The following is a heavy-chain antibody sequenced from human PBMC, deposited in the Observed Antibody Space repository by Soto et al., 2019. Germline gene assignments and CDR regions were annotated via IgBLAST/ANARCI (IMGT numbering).Heavy chain of an antibody. CDR1: GDSVSSRGFY. V-gene: IGHV4-31*03. Sequence: QVQLQESGPGLVKPSQTLSLTCTVSGDSVSSRGFYWTWIRQHPEEGLEWIGYIYYSESTYYNPSLKSRVTTSSERSKNQCSLKLDSVTAADTAVYYCARAYSSWYWDYWGQGTLVTVSS. CDR2: IYYSEST. CDR3: ARAYSSWYWDY. D-gene: IGHD3-22*01. J-gene: IGHJ4*02.